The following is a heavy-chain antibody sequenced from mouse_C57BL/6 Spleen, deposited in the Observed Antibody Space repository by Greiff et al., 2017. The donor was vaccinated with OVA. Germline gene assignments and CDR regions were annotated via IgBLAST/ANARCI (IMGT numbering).Heavy chain of an antibody. CDR1: GFTFSDYY. CDR2: ISNGGGST. Sequence: EVKLMESGGGLVQPGGSLKLSCAASGFTFSDYYMHWVRQTPEKRLEWVAYISNGGGSTYYPDTVKGRFTITRDNAKNTRYLQMSRLKSEDTAMYYCARQGDQSDFDDWGKGTTLTVSS. CDR3: ARQGDQSDFDD. J-gene: IGHJ2*01. V-gene: IGHV5-12*01.